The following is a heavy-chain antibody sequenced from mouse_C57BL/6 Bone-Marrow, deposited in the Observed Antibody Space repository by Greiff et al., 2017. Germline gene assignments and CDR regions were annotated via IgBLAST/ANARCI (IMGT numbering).Heavy chain of an antibody. D-gene: IGHD1-1*01. V-gene: IGHV5-9-1*02. J-gene: IGHJ1*03. CDR1: GFTFSSYA. CDR2: ISSGGDYI. Sequence: EVMLVESGEGLVKPGGSLKLSCAASGFTFSSYAMSWVRQTPEKRLEWVAYISSGGDYIYYADTVKGRFTISRDNARNTLYLQMSRLKSEDTAMYYCTRDVTTVVATGRYFDVWGTGTTVTVSS. CDR3: TRDVTTVVATGRYFDV.